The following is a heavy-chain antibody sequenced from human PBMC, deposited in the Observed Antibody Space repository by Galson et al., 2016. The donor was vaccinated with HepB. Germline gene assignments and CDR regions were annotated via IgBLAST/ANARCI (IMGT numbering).Heavy chain of an antibody. J-gene: IGHJ5*02. V-gene: IGHV1-69*13. CDR2: IIPIFGTV. CDR3: AKGGLALAGLPNWLDP. CDR1: GGNFPSYA. D-gene: IGHD6-19*01. Sequence: SVKVSCKASGGNFPSYAISWLRQAPGQGLEWMGGIIPIFGTVNFTQKFQGRVTLTADDSTSTAYMELTSLISADTAVYYCAKGGLALAGLPNWLDPWGQGTLVTVSS.